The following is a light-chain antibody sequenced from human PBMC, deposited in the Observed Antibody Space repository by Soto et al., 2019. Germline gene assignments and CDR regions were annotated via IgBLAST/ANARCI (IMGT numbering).Light chain of an antibody. V-gene: IGKV2-24*01. CDR1: QSLLHSDGNTY. J-gene: IGKJ2*01. CDR2: KIS. Sequence: DIVMTQTPLSSPVTLGQPASFSCRSSQSLLHSDGNTYVSWLQQRPGQPPRLLVYKISNRLSGVPDRFSGSGAGTDFTLKISRVEVEDVGVYYCVQATQFPYTFGQGTKLEIK. CDR3: VQATQFPYT.